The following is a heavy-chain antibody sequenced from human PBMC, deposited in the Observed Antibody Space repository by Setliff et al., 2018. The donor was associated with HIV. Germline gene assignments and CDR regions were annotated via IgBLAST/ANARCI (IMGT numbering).Heavy chain of an antibody. CDR2: IFDSGST. D-gene: IGHD3-10*01. CDR1: GGSISGYY. Sequence: PSETLSLTCTASGGSISGYYWNWIRQPPGKGLEWIGFIFDSGSTSYNPSPKSRVTISVDTSKNQFSLKLTSVTAADTAVYYCARREQGGGPIGWGQGTLVTVSS. CDR3: ARREQGGGPIG. J-gene: IGHJ4*02. V-gene: IGHV4-59*01.